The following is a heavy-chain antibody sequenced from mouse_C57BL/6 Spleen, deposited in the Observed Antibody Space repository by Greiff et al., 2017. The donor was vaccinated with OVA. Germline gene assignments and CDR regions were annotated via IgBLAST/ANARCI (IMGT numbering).Heavy chain of an antibody. CDR3: ARHGDGRSWDYFDD. CDR1: GFTFSSYG. V-gene: IGHV5-6*02. Sequence: DVKLVESGGDLVKPGGSLKLSCAASGFTFSSYGMSWVRQTPDKRLEWVATISRGGSYTYYPASVKGRFTISRDNAKNTLYLQRSSLKSEDTAMYYCARHGDGRSWDYFDDWGKGTTLTVSS. J-gene: IGHJ2*01. CDR2: ISRGGSYT. D-gene: IGHD1-1*01.